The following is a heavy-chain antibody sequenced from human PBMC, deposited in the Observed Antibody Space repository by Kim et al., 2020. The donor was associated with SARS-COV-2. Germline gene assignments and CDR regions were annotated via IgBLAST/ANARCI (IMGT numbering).Heavy chain of an antibody. D-gene: IGHD3-10*01. CDR1: GFTFSSYG. Sequence: GGSLRLSCAASGFTFSSYGMHWVRQAPGKGLEWVAVISYDGSNKYYADSVKGRFTISRDNSKNTLYLQMNSLRAEDTAVYYCARRHGAANWGQGTLVTVSS. CDR3: ARRHGAAN. CDR2: ISYDGSNK. V-gene: IGHV3-33*05. J-gene: IGHJ4*02.